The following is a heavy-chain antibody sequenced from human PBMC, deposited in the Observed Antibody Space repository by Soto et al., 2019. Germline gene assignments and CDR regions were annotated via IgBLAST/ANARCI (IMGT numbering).Heavy chain of an antibody. CDR1: EFTFSGSA. CDR3: TTRGYCSGGSCERLDY. CDR2: IRSSANSYAT. D-gene: IGHD2-15*01. V-gene: IGHV3-73*01. J-gene: IGHJ4*02. Sequence: EVQLVESGGGLVQPGGSLKLSCAASEFTFSGSAIHWVRQASGKGLEWVGRIRSSANSYATSYAASVKGRFTISRDDSXNTAFLXKNSLKSEDTALYYCTTRGYCSGGSCERLDYWGQGTLVTVSS.